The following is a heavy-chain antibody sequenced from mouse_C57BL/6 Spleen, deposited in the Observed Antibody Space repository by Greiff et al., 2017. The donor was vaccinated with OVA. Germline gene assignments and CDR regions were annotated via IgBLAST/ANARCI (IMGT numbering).Heavy chain of an antibody. CDR3: ARGLYYYGSSYGDY. CDR1: GYSITSGYY. CDR2: ISYDGSN. Sequence: EVQLQESGPGLVKPSQSLSLTCSVTGYSITSGYYWNWIRQFPGNKLEWMGYISYDGSNNYNPSLKNRISITRDTSKNQFFLKLNSVTTEDTATYYCARGLYYYGSSYGDYWGQGTTLTVSS. D-gene: IGHD1-1*01. J-gene: IGHJ2*01. V-gene: IGHV3-6*01.